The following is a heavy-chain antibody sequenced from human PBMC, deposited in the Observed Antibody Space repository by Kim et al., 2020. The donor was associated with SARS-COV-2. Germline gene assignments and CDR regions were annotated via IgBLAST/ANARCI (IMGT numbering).Heavy chain of an antibody. Sequence: SETLSLTCAVYGGSFSGYYWSWIRQPPGKGLEWIGEINHSGSTNYNPSLKSRVTISVDTSKNQFSLKLSSVTAADTAVYYCARANIVVVPAALGLGYYYYYGRDVWGQGTTVTVSS. V-gene: IGHV4-34*01. CDR3: ARANIVVVPAALGLGYYYYYGRDV. CDR2: INHSGST. CDR1: GGSFSGYY. J-gene: IGHJ6*02. D-gene: IGHD2-2*01.